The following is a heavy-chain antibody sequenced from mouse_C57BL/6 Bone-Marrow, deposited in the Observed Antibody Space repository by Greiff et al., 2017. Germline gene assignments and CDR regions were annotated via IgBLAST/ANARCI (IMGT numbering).Heavy chain of an antibody. CDR3: ARGSTVVAHWYFDV. V-gene: IGHV1-69*01. CDR1: GYTFTSYW. D-gene: IGHD1-1*01. Sequence: QVQLQQPGAELVMPGASVKLSCKASGYTFTSYWMHWVKQRPGQGLEWIGEIDPSDSYTNYNQKFKGKSTLTVDKSSSTAYMQLSSLTSEDSAVDYCARGSTVVAHWYFDVWGTGTTVTVSS. J-gene: IGHJ1*03. CDR2: IDPSDSYT.